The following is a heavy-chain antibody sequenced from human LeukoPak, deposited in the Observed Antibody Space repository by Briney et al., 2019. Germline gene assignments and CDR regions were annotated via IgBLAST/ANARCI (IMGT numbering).Heavy chain of an antibody. CDR2: INRSGTT. CDR3: AGRRYCSGGTCHEDAFDI. V-gene: IGHV4-34*01. CDR1: GGSFSGYY. Sequence: SETLSLTCAVYGGSFSGYYWSWIRQPPGKGLEWIGEINRSGTTNYNPSLKSRVTISVDTSKNQFSLKLSSVTAADTALYYCAGRRYCSGGTCHEDAFDIWGQGTMVTVSS. D-gene: IGHD2-15*01. J-gene: IGHJ3*02.